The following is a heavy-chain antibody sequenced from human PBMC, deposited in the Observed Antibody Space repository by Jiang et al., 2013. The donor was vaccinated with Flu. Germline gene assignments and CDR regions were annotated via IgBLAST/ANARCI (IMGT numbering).Heavy chain of an antibody. D-gene: IGHD6-13*01. J-gene: IGHJ4*02. CDR3: AREGLSGSWERGPSYYFDY. Sequence: CAASGFTFSSYAMHWVRQAPGKGLEWVAVISYDGSNKYYADSVKGRFTISRDNPKNTLYLQMNSLRAEDTAVYYCAREGLSGSWERGPSYYFDYWGQGTLVTVSS. CDR1: GFTFSSYA. V-gene: IGHV3-30-3*01. CDR2: ISYDGSNK.